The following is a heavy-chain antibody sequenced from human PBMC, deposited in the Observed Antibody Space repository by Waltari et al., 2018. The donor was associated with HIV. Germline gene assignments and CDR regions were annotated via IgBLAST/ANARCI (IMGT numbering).Heavy chain of an antibody. CDR3: VRDRALDWTSDFHY. V-gene: IGHV1-2*02. J-gene: IGHJ4*02. CDR2: INPISGGT. D-gene: IGHD3-3*01. CDR1: GYSFTGSY. Sequence: QVQLMPSGAELKKPGASVEVSCEASGYSFTGSYIHWVRQAPGQGLEWMGWINPISGGTKYAQRFQGRVTVTRDTSINTVYMELRRLRSDDTAVYYCVRDRALDWTSDFHYWGQGTLVTVSS.